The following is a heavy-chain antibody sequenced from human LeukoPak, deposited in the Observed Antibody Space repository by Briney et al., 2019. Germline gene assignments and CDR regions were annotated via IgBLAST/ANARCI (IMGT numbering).Heavy chain of an antibody. D-gene: IGHD4-17*01. CDR2: INHSGST. CDR1: GGSFSGYY. CDR3: ARFSLRSYAFDI. V-gene: IGHV4-34*01. J-gene: IGHJ3*02. Sequence: SETLSLTCAVYGGSFSGYYWSWIRQPPGKGLEWIGEINHSGSTNYNPSLKSRVTILVDKSKNQFSLKLSSVTAADTAVYYCARFSLRSYAFDIWGQGTMVTVSS.